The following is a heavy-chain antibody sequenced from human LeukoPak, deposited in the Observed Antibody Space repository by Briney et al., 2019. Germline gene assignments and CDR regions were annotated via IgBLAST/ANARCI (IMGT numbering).Heavy chain of an antibody. D-gene: IGHD6-13*01. V-gene: IGHV3-23*01. CDR3: AIDRYSSSNYFDH. CDR2: ISDSGGSS. J-gene: IGHJ4*02. Sequence: GGSLRLSCVVSGFTFNSYAMNWVRQAPGKGLEWVSGISDSGGSSYYADSVKGRFTVSRDNSKSTLYLQMSSLRAEDTAIYYCAIDRYSSSNYFDHWGQGTLVTVSS. CDR1: GFTFNSYA.